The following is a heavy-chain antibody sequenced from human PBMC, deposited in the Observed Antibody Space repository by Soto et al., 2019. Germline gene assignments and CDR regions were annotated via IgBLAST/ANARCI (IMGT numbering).Heavy chain of an antibody. V-gene: IGHV1-2*04. CDR1: GYTFTGYY. J-gene: IGHJ5*02. CDR3: ARREMPIVAVPAAGNLLHP. Sequence: ASVKVSCKASGYTFTGYYMHWVRQAPGQGLEWMGWINPNSGGTNYAQKFQGWVTMTRDTSISTAYMELSRLRSDDTAVYYCARREMPIVAVPAAGNLLHPCGQGTLVTVSS. CDR2: INPNSGGT. D-gene: IGHD2-2*01.